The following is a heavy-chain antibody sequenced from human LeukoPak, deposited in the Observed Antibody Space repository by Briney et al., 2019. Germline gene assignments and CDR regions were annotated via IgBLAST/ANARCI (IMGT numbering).Heavy chain of an antibody. J-gene: IGHJ4*02. CDR2: ISNDGSKK. CDR1: GFTFSSYG. D-gene: IGHD1-7*01. CDR3: AKDSLFITGTTPRLGRGSFDY. Sequence: GGSLRLSCAASGFTFSSYGMHWVRQAPGKGLDWVAVISNDGSKKYYADSVKGRFTISRDNSKNTLSLQVSSLRTEDTAVYYCAKDSLFITGTTPRLGRGSFDYWGQGALVTVSS. V-gene: IGHV3-30*18.